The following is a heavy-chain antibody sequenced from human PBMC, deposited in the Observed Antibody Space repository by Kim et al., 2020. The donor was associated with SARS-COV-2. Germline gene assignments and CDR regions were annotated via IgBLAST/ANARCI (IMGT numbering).Heavy chain of an antibody. V-gene: IGHV4-39*01. D-gene: IGHD6-13*01. CDR3: ARRADWDSSSWYYFDY. J-gene: IGHJ4*02. Sequence: SLKSRVTISVDTSKNQFSLKLSSVTAADTAVYYCARRADWDSSSWYYFDYWGQGTQVTVSS.